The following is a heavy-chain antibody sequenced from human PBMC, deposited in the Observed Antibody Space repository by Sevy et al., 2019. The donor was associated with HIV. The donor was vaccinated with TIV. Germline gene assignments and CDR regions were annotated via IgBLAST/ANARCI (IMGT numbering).Heavy chain of an antibody. CDR2: FDPEDDET. D-gene: IGHD3-22*01. CDR3: ATTKDYYDSSGCPFDY. Sequence: ASVKVSCKVSGYTLIELSMHWVRQAPGKGLEWMGGFDPEDDETIYAQKFQGRVTMTEDTSTDTAYMELSSLRSEDTAVYFCATTKDYYDSSGCPFDYWGQGTLVTVSS. V-gene: IGHV1-24*01. CDR1: GYTLIELS. J-gene: IGHJ4*02.